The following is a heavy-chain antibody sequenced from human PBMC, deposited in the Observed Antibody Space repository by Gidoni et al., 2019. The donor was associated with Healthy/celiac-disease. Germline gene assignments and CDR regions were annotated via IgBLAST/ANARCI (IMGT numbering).Heavy chain of an antibody. CDR3: ARKQLYYYDSSGYSYWYFDL. J-gene: IGHJ2*01. CDR1: GYSFTSYW. D-gene: IGHD3-22*01. Sequence: EVQLVQSGAEVKKPGESLKISCKGSGYSFTSYWIGWVRQMPGKGLEWMGIIYPGDSDTRYSPSFQGQVTISADKSISTAYLQWSSLKASDTAMYYCARKQLYYYDSSGYSYWYFDLWGRGTLVTVSS. CDR2: IYPGDSDT. V-gene: IGHV5-51*03.